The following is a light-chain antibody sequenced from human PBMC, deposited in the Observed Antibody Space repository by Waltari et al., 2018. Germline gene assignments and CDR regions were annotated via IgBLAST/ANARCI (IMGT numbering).Light chain of an antibody. CDR2: DAS. CDR3: QQRSSWPPQIS. V-gene: IGKV3-11*01. J-gene: IGKJ5*01. Sequence: EIVLTQSPAILSLSPGDGATLSCRASQSLSNFLAWYKQKPGQAPRLLIYDASNRATGIPARFSCSGSGTDFTCTITSLGPEDFAVYYCQQRSSWPPQISFGQGTRLEIK. CDR1: QSLSNF.